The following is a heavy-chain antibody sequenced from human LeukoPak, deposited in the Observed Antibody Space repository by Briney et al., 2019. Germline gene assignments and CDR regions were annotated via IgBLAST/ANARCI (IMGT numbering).Heavy chain of an antibody. V-gene: IGHV3-13*01. Sequence: GGSLRLSCAASGFTFSSYWMHWVRQAPGKGLVWVSAIGTAGDTYYPGSVKGRFTISRENAKNSLYLQMNSLRAGDTAVYYCARTYDFGRGPPGDAFDNWGQGTLVTVPS. CDR3: ARTYDFGRGPPGDAFDN. D-gene: IGHD3-3*01. J-gene: IGHJ3*02. CDR1: GFTFSSYW. CDR2: IGTAGDT.